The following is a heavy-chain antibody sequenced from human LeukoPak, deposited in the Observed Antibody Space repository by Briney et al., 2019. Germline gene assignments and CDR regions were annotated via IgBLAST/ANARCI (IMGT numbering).Heavy chain of an antibody. CDR3: ARGGYYYDSSGYYYSRWFDP. J-gene: IGHJ5*02. Sequence: GASVKVSCKAFGYTFTSYGISWVRQAPGQGLEWMGWISAYNGNTNYAQKLQGRVTMTIDTSTSTAYMELRSLRSDDTAVYYCARGGYYYDSSGYYYSRWFDPWGQGTLVTVSS. D-gene: IGHD3-22*01. V-gene: IGHV1-18*01. CDR1: GYTFTSYG. CDR2: ISAYNGNT.